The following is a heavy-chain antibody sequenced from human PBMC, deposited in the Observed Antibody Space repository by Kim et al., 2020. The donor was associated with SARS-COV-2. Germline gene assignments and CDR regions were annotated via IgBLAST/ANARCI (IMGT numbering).Heavy chain of an antibody. CDR3: ASVEPTIGGEIGY. CDR2: ISSDGSST. CDR1: GFTFSTYW. D-gene: IGHD3-16*01. J-gene: IGHJ4*02. V-gene: IGHV3-74*01. Sequence: GGSLRLSCAASGFTFSTYWMHWVRQAPGKGLVWVSRISSDGSSTRYADAGKGRFTISRDNAKNTLYLQMNRRRAEDTAVYFCASVEPTIGGEIGYWGQGTLVTVSS.